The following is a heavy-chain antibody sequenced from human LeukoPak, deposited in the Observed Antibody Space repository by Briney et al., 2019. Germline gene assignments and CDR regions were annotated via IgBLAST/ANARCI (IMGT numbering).Heavy chain of an antibody. CDR2: INPNSGGT. J-gene: IGHJ5*02. D-gene: IGHD2-15*01. V-gene: IGHV1-2*06. Sequence: ASVKVSCKASGYTFNGYYMHWVRQAPGQGPEWMGRINPNSGGTNYAQKFQGRVTMTRDTSISTAYMELSRLRSDDTAVYYCARDKAVVAATFWFDPWGQGTLVTVSS. CDR3: ARDKAVVAATFWFDP. CDR1: GYTFNGYY.